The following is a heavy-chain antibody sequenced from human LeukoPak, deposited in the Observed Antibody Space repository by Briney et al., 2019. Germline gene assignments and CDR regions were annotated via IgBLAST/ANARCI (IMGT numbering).Heavy chain of an antibody. V-gene: IGHV3-7*01. D-gene: IGHD2-2*01. Sequence: GGSLRLSCSASGFTCSNYWMSWVRQAPGKGLEWVANIKQDESEKYYVDSVKGRFTISRDNAKSSLYLQMNSLRAEDTAVYYCARALDSSSSRYQAFEEWGQGTLVTVSS. CDR1: GFTCSNYW. CDR2: IKQDESEK. CDR3: ARALDSSSSRYQAFEE. J-gene: IGHJ4*02.